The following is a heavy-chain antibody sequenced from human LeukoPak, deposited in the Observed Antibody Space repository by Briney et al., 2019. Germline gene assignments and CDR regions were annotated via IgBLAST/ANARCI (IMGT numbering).Heavy chain of an antibody. D-gene: IGHD6-13*01. V-gene: IGHV3-21*01. Sequence: PGGSLRLSCAASGFTFSSYSMNWVRQAPGKGLEWVSSISSSSSYIYYADSVKGRFTISRDNAKNSLYLQMNSLRAEDTAVYYCARVSSSWTYYYYYYMDVWGKGTTVTISS. CDR2: ISSSSSYI. CDR1: GFTFSSYS. J-gene: IGHJ6*03. CDR3: ARVSSSWTYYYYYYMDV.